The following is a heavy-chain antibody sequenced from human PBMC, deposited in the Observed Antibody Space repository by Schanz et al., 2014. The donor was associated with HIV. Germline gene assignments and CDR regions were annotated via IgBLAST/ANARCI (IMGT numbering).Heavy chain of an antibody. CDR2: ISYDGRNK. CDR3: AKDRNYYDSRYRGKGNYYYYYGMDV. D-gene: IGHD3-22*01. V-gene: IGHV3-30*18. CDR1: GFTFNNYG. Sequence: QVQLVESGGGVVQPGRSLRLSCAASGFTFNNYGIHWVRQAPGKGLEWMGVISYDGRNKYYADSVKGRFTISRDNSKNTLSLQMKSLRAEDTAVYYCAKDRNYYDSRYRGKGNYYYYYGMDVWGQGTKVTVSS. J-gene: IGHJ6*02.